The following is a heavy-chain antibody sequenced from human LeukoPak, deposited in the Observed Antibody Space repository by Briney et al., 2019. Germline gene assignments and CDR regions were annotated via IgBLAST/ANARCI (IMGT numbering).Heavy chain of an antibody. V-gene: IGHV1-24*01. CDR1: GYTLTDLS. D-gene: IGHD3-3*01. CDR3: ATTTDNLEWYPFDAFDI. Sequence: ASVKVSCKVSGYTLTDLSIHWVRQAPGKGLEWMGGFDPEDGETIYAQKFQGRVTMTEDTSTDTAYMELSSLGSEDTAVYYCATTTDNLEWYPFDAFDIWGQGTMVTVSS. J-gene: IGHJ3*02. CDR2: FDPEDGET.